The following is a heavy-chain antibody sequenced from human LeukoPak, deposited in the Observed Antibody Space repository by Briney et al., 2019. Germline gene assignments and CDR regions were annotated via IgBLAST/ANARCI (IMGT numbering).Heavy chain of an antibody. CDR3: ARPGSAVAGTYDAFDI. CDR2: IYPGDSDT. J-gene: IGHJ3*02. CDR1: GYSFTSYW. Sequence: HGESLKISCKGSGYSFTSYWIGWVRQMPGKGLEWMVIIYPGDSDTRYSPSFQGQVTISADKSISTAYLQWSSLKASDTAMYYCARPGSAVAGTYDAFDIWGQGTMVTVSS. V-gene: IGHV5-51*01. D-gene: IGHD6-19*01.